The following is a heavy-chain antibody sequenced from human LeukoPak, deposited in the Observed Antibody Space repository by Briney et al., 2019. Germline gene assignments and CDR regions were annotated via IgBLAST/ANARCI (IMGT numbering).Heavy chain of an antibody. D-gene: IGHD3-10*01. V-gene: IGHV3-53*01. CDR1: GFTVRNSY. CDR2: IHSGGSI. J-gene: IGHJ4*02. Sequence: GGSLRLTCAASGFTVRNSYMNWVRQAPGKGLEWVSVIHSGGSIYYADSVKGRFTISRDNSQNTLYLQMNSLRAEDTAVYYCARAGYYGSGSTNSFDCWGQGTLVTVSS. CDR3: ARAGYYGSGSTNSFDC.